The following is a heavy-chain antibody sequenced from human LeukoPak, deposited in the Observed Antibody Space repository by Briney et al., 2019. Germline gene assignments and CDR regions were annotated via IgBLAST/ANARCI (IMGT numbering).Heavy chain of an antibody. V-gene: IGHV1-46*01. Sequence: RVASVKVSCKVSGYTLTELSIHWVRQAPGQGLEWMGIVKTGGGWTRYAQKFQGRVTMTRDTSTSTVYMELSSLRSDDTAVYHCATESPESYNFDYWGPGTLVTVSS. D-gene: IGHD1-1*01. J-gene: IGHJ4*02. CDR1: GYTLTELS. CDR3: ATESPESYNFDY. CDR2: VKTGGGWT.